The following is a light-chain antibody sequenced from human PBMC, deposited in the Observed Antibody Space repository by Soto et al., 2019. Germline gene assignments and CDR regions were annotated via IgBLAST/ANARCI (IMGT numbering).Light chain of an antibody. CDR3: CSYTGSSTYV. CDR2: EVS. J-gene: IGLJ1*01. CDR1: SSDVGSYNL. V-gene: IGLV2-23*02. Sequence: QSALTQPASVSGSPGLSITISCTGTSSDVGSYNLVSWYQQHPGKAPKLMIYEVSKRPSGGSNRFSGSKSGNTASLTISGLQAEDEADYYCCSYTGSSTYVFGTGTKVTVL.